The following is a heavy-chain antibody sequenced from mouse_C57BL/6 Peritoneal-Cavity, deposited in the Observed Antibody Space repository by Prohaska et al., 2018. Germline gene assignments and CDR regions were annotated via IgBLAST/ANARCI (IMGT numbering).Heavy chain of an antibody. Sequence: FTFTSYWITWVKQRPGQGLEWIGDIYPGSGSTNYNEKFKSKATLTVDTSSSTAYMQLSSLTSEDSAVYYCARDYYADYWGQGTRLTVTS. D-gene: IGHD1-1*01. CDR3: ARDYYADY. V-gene: IGHV1-55*01. CDR2: IYPGSGST. CDR1: FTFTSYW. J-gene: IGHJ2*03.